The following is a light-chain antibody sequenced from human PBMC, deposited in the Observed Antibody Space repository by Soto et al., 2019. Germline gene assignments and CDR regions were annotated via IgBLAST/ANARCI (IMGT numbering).Light chain of an antibody. Sequence: QSALTQPRSVSGSPGQSVTISCTGTSSDVGGYDYVSWYQQLPGKAPKLMIYDVSKRPSGVPDRFSGSKSGNTASLTTSGLQAEDEADYYCCSYEGTYTVGIFGTGTKVTGL. CDR3: CSYEGTYTVGI. J-gene: IGLJ1*01. V-gene: IGLV2-11*01. CDR2: DVS. CDR1: SSDVGGYDY.